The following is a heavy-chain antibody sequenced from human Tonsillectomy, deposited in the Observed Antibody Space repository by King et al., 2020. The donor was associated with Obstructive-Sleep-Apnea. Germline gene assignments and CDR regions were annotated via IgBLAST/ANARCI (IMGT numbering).Heavy chain of an antibody. Sequence: VQLQESGPGLVKPSQTLSLTCTFSGGSISSGGYYWSWIRQHPGKGLEWIGYIYYSGSTYYNPSLKSRVTISVETSKNQFSLKLSSVTSADTAMYYCARDLGVRGVPNYYYGMDVWGQGTTVTVSS. D-gene: IGHD3-10*01. J-gene: IGHJ6*02. V-gene: IGHV4-31*03. CDR2: IYYSGST. CDR1: GGSISSGGYY. CDR3: ARDLGVRGVPNYYYGMDV.